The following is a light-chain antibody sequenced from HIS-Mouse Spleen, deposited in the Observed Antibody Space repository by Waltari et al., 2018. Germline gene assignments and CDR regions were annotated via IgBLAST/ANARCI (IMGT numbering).Light chain of an antibody. CDR1: ALPKKY. Sequence: SYELTQPPSVSVSPGQTARITCPGDALPKKYAYWYQQKSGQAPVLVIDEDSKRPSGIPEGFSGSSYGTMTTLTISGAQVEDEADYYCYSTDSSGNHRVFGGGTKLTVL. CDR2: EDS. V-gene: IGLV3-10*01. CDR3: YSTDSSGNHRV. J-gene: IGLJ2*01.